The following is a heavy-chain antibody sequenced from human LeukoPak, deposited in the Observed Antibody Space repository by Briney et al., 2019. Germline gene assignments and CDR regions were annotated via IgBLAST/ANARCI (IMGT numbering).Heavy chain of an antibody. Sequence: AGGSLRLSCAASGFTVSSNYMSWVRQAPGKGLEWVSAISGSGGTTNYVDSVKGRFTISRDNSKNTLYLQMNSLRAEDTAVYYCAKIAHYYGSGSYYEYYFDYWGQGTLVTVSS. V-gene: IGHV3-23*01. CDR3: AKIAHYYGSGSYYEYYFDY. CDR2: ISGSGGTT. D-gene: IGHD3-10*01. J-gene: IGHJ4*02. CDR1: GFTVSSNY.